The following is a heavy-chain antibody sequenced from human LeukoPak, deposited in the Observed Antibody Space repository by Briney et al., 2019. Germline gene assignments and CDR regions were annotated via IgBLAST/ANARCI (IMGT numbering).Heavy chain of an antibody. Sequence: GASVKVSCKASGYTFTSYGISWVRQAPGQGLEWMGWISAYNGNTNYAQKPQGRVTMTTDTATSPAYIELRSLRSHDQAGDYCARETYYDFRSGYYGALDYWGQGTLVTVSS. CDR3: ARETYYDFRSGYYGALDY. J-gene: IGHJ4*02. CDR2: ISAYNGNT. CDR1: GYTFTSYG. D-gene: IGHD3-3*01. V-gene: IGHV1-18*01.